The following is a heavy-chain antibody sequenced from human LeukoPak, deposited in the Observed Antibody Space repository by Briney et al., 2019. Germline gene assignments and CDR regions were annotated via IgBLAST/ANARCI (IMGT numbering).Heavy chain of an antibody. V-gene: IGHV1-46*01. J-gene: IGHJ6*03. CDR2: INPSGGSA. CDR1: GYTFTNYH. D-gene: IGHD3-10*01. CDR3: ARDPHYGAGFYYYYYMDV. Sequence: ASVKVSCKASGYTFTNYHMHWVRQAPGQGLEWMGLINPSGGSATYAQKFQGRVTMTRDMSTSTVYMELSSVTSGDTAVYYCARDPHYGAGFYYYYYMDVWGKGTTVTVSS.